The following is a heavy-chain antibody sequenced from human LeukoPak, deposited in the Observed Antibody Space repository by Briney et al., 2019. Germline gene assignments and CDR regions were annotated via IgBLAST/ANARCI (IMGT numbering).Heavy chain of an antibody. V-gene: IGHV4-59*12. J-gene: IGHJ4*02. D-gene: IGHD3-10*01. CDR3: ARGPFPNYYGSGSFEL. CDR2: VYFTGSP. CDR1: GGSISSYY. Sequence: PSETLSLTCTVSGGSISSYYWSWIRQPPGKGLEWVGYVYFTGSPKYNPSLKTRVTISQDTSKNQFSLNLRSVTAADTAVYYCARGPFPNYYGSGSFELWGQGALVTVSS.